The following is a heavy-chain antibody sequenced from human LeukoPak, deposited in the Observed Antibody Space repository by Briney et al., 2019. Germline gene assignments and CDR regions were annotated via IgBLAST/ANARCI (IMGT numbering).Heavy chain of an antibody. J-gene: IGHJ4*02. CDR1: GGSFSGYY. Sequence: SETLSLACAVYGGSFSGYYWSWIRQPPGKGLEWIGEINHSGSTNYNPSLKSRVTISVDTSKNQFSLKLSSVTAADTAVYYCARGRWSSGWYYDYWGQGTLVTVSS. CDR2: INHSGST. CDR3: ARGRWSSGWYYDY. V-gene: IGHV4-34*01. D-gene: IGHD6-19*01.